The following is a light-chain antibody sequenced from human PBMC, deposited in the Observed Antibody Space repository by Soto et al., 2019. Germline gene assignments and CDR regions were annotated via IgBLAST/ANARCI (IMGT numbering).Light chain of an antibody. V-gene: IGLV8-61*01. CDR2: NTN. CDR3: VLYMGRGISV. CDR1: SGSVSINSY. J-gene: IGLJ2*01. Sequence: QTVVTQEPSISVSPGGTVILTCGLSSGSVSINSYPSWCQQTPGQAPRTLIYNTNTRSSGVPDRFSGSILGNKAALTITGAQADDECDYYCVLYMGRGISVFGGGTKLTVL.